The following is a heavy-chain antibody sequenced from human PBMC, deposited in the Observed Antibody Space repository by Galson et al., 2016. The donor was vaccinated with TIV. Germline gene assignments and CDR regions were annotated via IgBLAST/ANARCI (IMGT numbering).Heavy chain of an antibody. V-gene: IGHV3-48*02. CDR1: GFTFSEYS. J-gene: IGHJ6*02. Sequence: SLRLSCAASGFTFSEYSFNWVRQAPGKGLEWVSYISTSGYVKYYADSGKGRFTSFRDNAQNSLYLQMNSLSDEDSGVYYCAGGRRLALENVYYSGMDVWGQGATVTVSS. CDR3: AGGRRLALENVYYSGMDV. D-gene: IGHD5-24*01. CDR2: ISTSGYVK.